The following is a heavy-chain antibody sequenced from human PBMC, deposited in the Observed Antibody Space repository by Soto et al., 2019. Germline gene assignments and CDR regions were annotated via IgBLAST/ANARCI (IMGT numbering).Heavy chain of an antibody. V-gene: IGHV3-23*01. D-gene: IGHD2-2*01. Sequence: EVQLLESGGGLVQPGGSLRLSCAASGFTFSSYAMSWVRQAPGKGLEWVSAISGSGGSTYYADSVKGLFTISRDNSKNTLYLKMNSLRAEDTAVYYCAKAIVVVPAGPFDPWGQGTLVTVSS. CDR1: GFTFSSYA. CDR2: ISGSGGST. J-gene: IGHJ5*02. CDR3: AKAIVVVPAGPFDP.